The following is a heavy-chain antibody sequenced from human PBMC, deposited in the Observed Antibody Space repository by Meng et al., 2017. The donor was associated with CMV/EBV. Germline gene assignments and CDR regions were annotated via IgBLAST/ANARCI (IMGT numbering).Heavy chain of an antibody. D-gene: IGHD7-27*01. CDR1: GFTFSSYS. CDR3: ARDRELGI. Sequence: GESLKISCAASGFTFSSYSMNWVRQAPGKGLEWVSYISSSGSTIYYADSVKGRFTISRDNAKNSLYLQMNSLRAEDTAVYYCARDRELGIWGQGTLVTVSS. J-gene: IGHJ4*02. V-gene: IGHV3-48*04. CDR2: ISSSGSTI.